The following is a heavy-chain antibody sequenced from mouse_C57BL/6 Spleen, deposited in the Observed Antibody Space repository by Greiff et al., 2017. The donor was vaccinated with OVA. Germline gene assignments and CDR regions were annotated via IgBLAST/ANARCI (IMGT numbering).Heavy chain of an antibody. CDR1: GYTFTSYW. V-gene: IGHV1-52*01. CDR3: ARSGNSAWFAY. Sequence: VQLQQPGAELVRPGSSVKLSCKASGYTFTSYWMHWVKQRPIQGLEWIGNIDPSDSETHYNQKFKDKATLTVDKSSSTAYMQLSSLTSEDSAVHYCARSGNSAWFAYWGQGTLVTVSA. CDR2: IDPSDSET. D-gene: IGHD1-3*01. J-gene: IGHJ3*01.